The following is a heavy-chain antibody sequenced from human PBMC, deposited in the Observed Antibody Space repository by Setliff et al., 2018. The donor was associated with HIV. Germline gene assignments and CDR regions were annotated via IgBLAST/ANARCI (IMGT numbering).Heavy chain of an antibody. CDR2: IKSKTDGGTT. CDR1: GFTFSNAW. V-gene: IGHV3-15*01. J-gene: IGHJ4*02. CDR3: TTALRWEPEHIGDY. D-gene: IGHD1-26*01. Sequence: GGSLRLSCAASGFTFSNAWMSWVRQAPGRGLEWVGRIKSKTDGGTTDYAAPVKGRFTISRDDSKNTLYLQMNSLKTEDTAVYYCTTALRWEPEHIGDYWGQGALVTVSS.